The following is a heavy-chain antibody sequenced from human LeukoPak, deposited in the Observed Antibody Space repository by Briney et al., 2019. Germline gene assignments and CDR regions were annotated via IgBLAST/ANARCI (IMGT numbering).Heavy chain of an antibody. V-gene: IGHV4-4*02. CDR2: IYHSGST. CDR1: GGSISSSNW. CDR3: ARGPRYDSSGCFLDY. J-gene: IGHJ4*02. Sequence: SETLSLTCAVSGGSISSSNWWSWVRQPPGKGLEWIGEIYHSGSTNYNPSLKSRVTISVDTSKNQFSLKLSSVTAADTAVYYCARGPRYDSSGCFLDYWGQGTLVTVSS. D-gene: IGHD3-22*01.